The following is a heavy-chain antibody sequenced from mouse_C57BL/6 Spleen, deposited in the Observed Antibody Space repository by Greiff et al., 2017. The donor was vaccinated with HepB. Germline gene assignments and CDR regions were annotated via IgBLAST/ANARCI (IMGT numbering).Heavy chain of an antibody. D-gene: IGHD1-1*01. V-gene: IGHV1-82*01. CDR2: IYPGDGDT. CDR3: ARSGGSSLLAMDY. J-gene: IGHJ4*01. Sequence: LEESGPELVKPGASVKISCKASGYAFSSSWMNWVKQRPGKGLEWIGRIYPGDGDTNYNGKFKGKATLTADKSSSTAYMQLSSLTSEDSAVYFCARSGGSSLLAMDYWGQGTSVTVSS. CDR1: GYAFSSSW.